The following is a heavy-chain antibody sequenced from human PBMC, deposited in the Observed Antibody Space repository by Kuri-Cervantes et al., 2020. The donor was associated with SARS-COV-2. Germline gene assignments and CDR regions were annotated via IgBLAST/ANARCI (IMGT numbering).Heavy chain of an antibody. D-gene: IGHD2-15*01. V-gene: IGHV3-21*01. CDR3: GRHRGYCSGGGCYSTGFSFDY. CDR2: ISSGSDYI. CDR1: EFTFSSYD. Sequence: ETLSLTCAASEFTFSSYDMTWVRQAPGMGLEWVSSISSGSDYIYYADSVKGRFTVSRDNAENSLYLQMYSLGVGDTAVYYCGRHRGYCSGGGCYSTGFSFDYWGQGALVTVSS. J-gene: IGHJ4*02.